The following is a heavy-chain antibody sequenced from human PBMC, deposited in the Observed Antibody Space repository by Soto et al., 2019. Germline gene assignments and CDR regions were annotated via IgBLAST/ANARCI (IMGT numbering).Heavy chain of an antibody. D-gene: IGHD3-3*01. J-gene: IGHJ4*02. CDR1: GGTFSSYA. V-gene: IGHV1-69*13. CDR3: ARGLPKITIFGVVIRPDFDY. CDR2: IIPIFGTA. Sequence: SVKVSCKASGGTFSSYAISWVRQAPGQGLEWMGGIIPIFGTANYAQKFQGRVTITADESTSTAYMELSSLRSEDTAVYYCARGLPKITIFGVVIRPDFDYWGQGTMVTVS.